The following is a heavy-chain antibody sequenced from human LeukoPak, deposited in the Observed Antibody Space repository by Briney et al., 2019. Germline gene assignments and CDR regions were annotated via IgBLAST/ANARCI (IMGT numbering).Heavy chain of an antibody. CDR1: GFTFSTYS. V-gene: IGHV3-21*01. CDR3: ARNPAGIGDY. D-gene: IGHD1-26*01. Sequence: GGSLRLSCAASGFTFSTYSMNWVRQAPGKGLEWVSFIDTSTSYIYYGDSVKGRFTVSRDNAKNSLYLQMNSLRDEDTAVYYCARNPAGIGDYWGQGTLVTVSS. CDR2: IDTSTSYI. J-gene: IGHJ4*02.